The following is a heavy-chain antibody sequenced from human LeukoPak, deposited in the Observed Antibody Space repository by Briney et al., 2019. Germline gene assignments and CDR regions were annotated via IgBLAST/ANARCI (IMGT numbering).Heavy chain of an antibody. V-gene: IGHV1-18*01. CDR2: ISAYNGNT. CDR1: GYTFTSYG. D-gene: IGHD6-13*01. J-gene: IGHJ6*02. CDR3: ARDSTPWGRRGGSSWYWDYYYGMDV. Sequence: GASVKVSCKASGYTFTSYGISWVRQAPGQGLEGRGWISAYNGNTNYAQKLQGRVNMTTDTSTSTAYMELRSLRSDDTPVYYCARDSTPWGRRGGSSWYWDYYYGMDVWGQGTLVTVSS.